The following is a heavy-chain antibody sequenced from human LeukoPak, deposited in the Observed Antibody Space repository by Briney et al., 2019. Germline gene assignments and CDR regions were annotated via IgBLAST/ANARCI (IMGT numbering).Heavy chain of an antibody. CDR1: GFTFSSYG. CDR2: IWYDGSNK. D-gene: IGHD2-15*01. Sequence: GGSLRLSCAASGFTFSSYGMHWVRQAPGKGLEWVAVIWYDGSNKYYADSVKGRFTISRDNSKNTLYLQMNGLRAEDTAVYYCAKSFLGYCSGGSCYFDYWGQGTLVTVSS. V-gene: IGHV3-33*06. CDR3: AKSFLGYCSGGSCYFDY. J-gene: IGHJ4*02.